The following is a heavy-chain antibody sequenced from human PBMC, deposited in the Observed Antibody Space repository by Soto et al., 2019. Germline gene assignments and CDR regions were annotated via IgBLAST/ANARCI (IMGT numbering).Heavy chain of an antibody. J-gene: IGHJ5*02. CDR1: GGSISSSSYY. CDR2: IYYSGST. CDR3: ARPYCSGGSCYGWFDP. V-gene: IGHV4-39*01. Sequence: QLQLQESGPGLVKPSETLSLTCTVSGGSISSSSYYWGWIRQPPGKGREGIWSIYYSGSTYYNPSLKSRVTRAVDTSKNQCSLKLSSVTAADTAVYYCARPYCSGGSCYGWFDPWGQGTLVTVSS. D-gene: IGHD2-15*01.